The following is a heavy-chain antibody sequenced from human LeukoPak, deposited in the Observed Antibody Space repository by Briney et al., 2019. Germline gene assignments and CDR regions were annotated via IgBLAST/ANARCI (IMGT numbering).Heavy chain of an antibody. D-gene: IGHD2-15*01. CDR1: GFTFSSYG. CDR2: ISYDGSNK. CDR3: ARVATPSYWYFDL. J-gene: IGHJ2*01. V-gene: IGHV3-30*03. Sequence: GGSLRLSCAASGFTFSSYGMHWVRQAPGKGLEWVAVISYDGSNKYYADSVKGRLTISRDNSKNTLYLQMNSLRAEDTAVYYCARVATPSYWYFDLWGRGTLVTVSS.